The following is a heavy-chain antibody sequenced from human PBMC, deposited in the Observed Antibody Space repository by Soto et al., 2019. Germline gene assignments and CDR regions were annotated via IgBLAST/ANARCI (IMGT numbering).Heavy chain of an antibody. Sequence: GESLKISCKGSGYSFTSYWISWVRQMPGKGLDWMGKIDPRHSYNSYGPSFQGHVTISADKSISTAYLQWSSLKASETAMYYCARHVSSSERSGYYGGNFDYWGQGPLVTVSS. CDR2: IDPRHSYN. V-gene: IGHV5-10-1*01. CDR3: ARHVSSSERSGYYGGNFDY. CDR1: GYSFTSYW. D-gene: IGHD3-22*01. J-gene: IGHJ4*02.